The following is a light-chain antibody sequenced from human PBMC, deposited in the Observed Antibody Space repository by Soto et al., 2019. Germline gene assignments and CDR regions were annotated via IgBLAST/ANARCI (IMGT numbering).Light chain of an antibody. CDR3: QEYSSYSSWT. CDR2: KAS. J-gene: IGKJ1*01. V-gene: IGKV1-5*03. Sequence: DIQMTQSPSTLSAFVGDRVTITCRASPSISSWLAWYQQKPGKAPNLLIYKASSLESGAPSRFSGSGSGTEFTLTISSLQPDDVATYYCQEYSSYSSWTFGQGTKV. CDR1: PSISSW.